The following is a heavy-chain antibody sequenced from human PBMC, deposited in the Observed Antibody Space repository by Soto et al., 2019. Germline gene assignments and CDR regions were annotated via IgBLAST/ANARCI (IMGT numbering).Heavy chain of an antibody. D-gene: IGHD1-1*01. V-gene: IGHV3-9*01. CDR1: GFTFDDYA. Sequence: GGSLRLSCAASGFTFDDYAMHWVRQAPGKGLEWVSGISWNSVGTAYADSVKGRFTISRDNAKNSLYLQMNSLRAEDTALYYCAKGLIKKATTLHPFDYWGQGTLVTVSS. CDR3: AKGLIKKATTLHPFDY. CDR2: ISWNSVGT. J-gene: IGHJ4*02.